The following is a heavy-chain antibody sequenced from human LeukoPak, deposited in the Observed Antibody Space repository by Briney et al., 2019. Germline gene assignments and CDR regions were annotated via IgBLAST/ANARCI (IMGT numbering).Heavy chain of an antibody. V-gene: IGHV1-18*01. CDR3: ARGGGYCSSTSCYQFWFDP. D-gene: IGHD2-2*01. Sequence: ASVKVSCKASGYTFTSYGISWVRQAPGQGLEWMGWISAYNGNTNYAQKLQGRVTMTTDTSTSTPYMELRSLRSDDTAVYYCARGGGYCSSTSCYQFWFDPWGQGTLVTVSS. CDR1: GYTFTSYG. CDR2: ISAYNGNT. J-gene: IGHJ5*02.